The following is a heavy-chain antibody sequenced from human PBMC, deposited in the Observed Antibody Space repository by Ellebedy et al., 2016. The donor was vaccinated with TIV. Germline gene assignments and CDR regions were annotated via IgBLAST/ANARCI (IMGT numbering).Heavy chain of an antibody. CDR2: IIPVFGTA. Sequence: AASVKVSCKASGGTFRSSAISWLRQSRGQGLEWMGGIIPVFGTANYAQNFQGRVTITADESTSTAFMELTSLRSDDPAVYYCASGRFCSSPTCPNAYVMDVWGQGTTVIVSS. J-gene: IGHJ6*02. CDR1: GGTFRSSA. V-gene: IGHV1-69*13. CDR3: ASGRFCSSPTCPNAYVMDV. D-gene: IGHD2-2*01.